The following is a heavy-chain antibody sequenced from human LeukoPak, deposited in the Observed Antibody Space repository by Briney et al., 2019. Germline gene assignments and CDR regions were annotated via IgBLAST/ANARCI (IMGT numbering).Heavy chain of an antibody. Sequence: GASVKVSCKASGGTFSSYAISWVRQAPGQGLEWMGWISAYNGDTNYAQKLQGRVTMTTDTSTSTAYMELRSLRSDDTAVYYCARDSFSRDYYGSGRDVFDIWGQGTMVTVSS. CDR1: GGTFSSYA. J-gene: IGHJ3*02. V-gene: IGHV1-18*01. CDR3: ARDSFSRDYYGSGRDVFDI. D-gene: IGHD3-10*01. CDR2: ISAYNGDT.